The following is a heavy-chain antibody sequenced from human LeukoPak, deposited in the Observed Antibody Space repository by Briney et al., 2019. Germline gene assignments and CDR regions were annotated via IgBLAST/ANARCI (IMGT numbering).Heavy chain of an antibody. Sequence: GGSLRLSCAASGFTFSSYGMHWVRQAPGKGLERVAVLSHDGSNKQYADSVKGRFTISRDNAKSTLYLQMNSLRAEDTAVYYCAKDRYSGTYLQTGPCAHWGQGSPVTVSS. CDR3: AKDRYSGTYLQTGPCAH. J-gene: IGHJ4*02. V-gene: IGHV3-30*18. CDR2: LSHDGSNK. D-gene: IGHD1-26*01. CDR1: GFTFSSYG.